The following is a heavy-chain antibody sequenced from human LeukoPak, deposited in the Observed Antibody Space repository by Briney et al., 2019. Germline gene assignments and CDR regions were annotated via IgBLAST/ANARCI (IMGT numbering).Heavy chain of an antibody. D-gene: IGHD3-22*01. CDR3: AKGSSGYFVDL. V-gene: IGHV3-23*01. J-gene: IGHJ5*02. Sequence: GSLRLSCAASGFIFNNYGLIWVRQAPGKGLEWVSAISNDGGGTNYADFVKGRFTISRDNSKNSLFLQMNSLRAEDTALYYCAKGSSGYFVDLWGQGTLVTVSS. CDR1: GFIFNNYG. CDR2: ISNDGGGT.